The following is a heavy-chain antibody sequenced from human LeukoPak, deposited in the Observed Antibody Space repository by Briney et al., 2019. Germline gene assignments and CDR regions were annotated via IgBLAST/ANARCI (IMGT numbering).Heavy chain of an antibody. CDR2: IYYSGST. Sequence: KPSETLSLTCTVSGGSISSYYWSWIRQPPGKGLEWIGYIYYSGSTNYNPSLKSRVTISVDTSKNQFSLKLSSVTAADTAAYYCARGPDYYYGSGSYYTPQYYFDYWGQGTLVTVSS. J-gene: IGHJ4*02. D-gene: IGHD3-10*01. CDR1: GGSISSYY. V-gene: IGHV4-59*12. CDR3: ARGPDYYYGSGSYYTPQYYFDY.